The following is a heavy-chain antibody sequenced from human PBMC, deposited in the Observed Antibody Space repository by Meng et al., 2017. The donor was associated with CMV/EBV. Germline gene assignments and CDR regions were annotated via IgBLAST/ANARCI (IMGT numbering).Heavy chain of an antibody. D-gene: IGHD3-10*01. J-gene: IGHJ6*02. Sequence: SETLSLTCAVYGGSFSGYYWSWICQPPGKGLEWIGEINHSGSTNYNPSLKSRVTISVDTSKNQFSLKLSSVTAADTAVYYCASFGRRGYYYYGMDVWGQGTTVTVSS. CDR1: GGSFSGYY. CDR3: ASFGRRGYYYYGMDV. CDR2: INHSGST. V-gene: IGHV4-34*01.